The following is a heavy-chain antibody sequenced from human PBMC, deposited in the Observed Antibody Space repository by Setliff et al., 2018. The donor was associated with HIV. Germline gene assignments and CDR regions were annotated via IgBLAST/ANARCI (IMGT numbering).Heavy chain of an antibody. CDR2: INPSGGST. D-gene: IGHD2-2*01. Sequence: ASVKVSCKASGYTFTSYYMHWVRQAPGQGLEWMGIINPSGGSTSYAQNFQGRVTMTRDTSTTTVYMELSSLRSEDTAVYYCARGTTPLGWFDHWGQGTLVTVSS. CDR1: GYTFTSYY. CDR3: ARGTTPLGWFDH. V-gene: IGHV1-46*01. J-gene: IGHJ5*02.